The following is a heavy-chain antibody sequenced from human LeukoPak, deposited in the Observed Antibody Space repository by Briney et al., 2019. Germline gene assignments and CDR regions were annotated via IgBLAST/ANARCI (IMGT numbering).Heavy chain of an antibody. CDR3: ARTPYSAYGMDV. V-gene: IGHV3-21*01. Sequence: GGSLRLSCAASGFTFSSYSMNWVRQAPGKGLEWVSSISSSSDYIYYADSVKDRFTISRDNAKNSLYLQMNSLRAEDTAVYYCARTPYSAYGMDVWGQGTTVTVSS. CDR2: ISSSSDYI. J-gene: IGHJ6*02. D-gene: IGHD2-15*01. CDR1: GFTFSSYS.